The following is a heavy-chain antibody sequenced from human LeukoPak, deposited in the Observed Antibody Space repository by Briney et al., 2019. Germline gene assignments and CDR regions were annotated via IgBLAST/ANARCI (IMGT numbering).Heavy chain of an antibody. CDR2: ISSNGGST. CDR1: GFTFSSYA. CDR3: ARDPSNDILTGYPDY. J-gene: IGHJ4*02. Sequence: PGGSLRLSCSASGFTFSSYAMHWVRQAPGKGLEYVSAISSNGGSTYYADSVKGRFTISRDNSKNTPYLQINSLRAEDTAVYYCARDPSNDILTGYPDYWGQGTLVTVSS. D-gene: IGHD3-9*01. V-gene: IGHV3-64*04.